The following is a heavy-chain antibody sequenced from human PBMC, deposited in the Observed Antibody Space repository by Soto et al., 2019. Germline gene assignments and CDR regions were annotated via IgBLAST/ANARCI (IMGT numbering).Heavy chain of an antibody. V-gene: IGHV1-2*02. Sequence: EASVKVSCKASGYTFTGYYMHWVRQAPGQGLEWMGWINPNSGGTNYAQKFQGRVTMTRDTSISTAYMELSRLRSDDTAVYYCARDPGLYCSSTSCYPAYYYGMDVWGQGTTVTVSS. CDR3: ARDPGLYCSSTSCYPAYYYGMDV. CDR2: INPNSGGT. CDR1: GYTFTGYY. D-gene: IGHD2-2*01. J-gene: IGHJ6*02.